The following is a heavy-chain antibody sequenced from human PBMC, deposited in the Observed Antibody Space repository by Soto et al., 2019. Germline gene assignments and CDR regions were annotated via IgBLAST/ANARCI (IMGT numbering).Heavy chain of an antibody. CDR1: GFTFSSYG. V-gene: IGHV3-30*18. D-gene: IGHD6-13*01. CDR3: AKDQIGRSWQRPNWFDP. Sequence: QVQLVESGGGVVQPGRSLRLSCAASGFTFSSYGMHWVRQAPGKGLEWVAVISYDGSNKYYADSVKGRFTISRDNSKNTLYLQMNSLRAEDTAVYYCAKDQIGRSWQRPNWFDPWGKGTLVTVSS. CDR2: ISYDGSNK. J-gene: IGHJ5*02.